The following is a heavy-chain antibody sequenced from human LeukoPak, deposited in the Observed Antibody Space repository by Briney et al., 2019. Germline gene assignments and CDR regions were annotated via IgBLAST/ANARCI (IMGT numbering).Heavy chain of an antibody. V-gene: IGHV4-34*01. CDR1: GFSFSTSS. CDR3: ERQWPTPGGWFDP. CDR2: INHSGST. Sequence: PGGSLRLSCAASGFSFSTSSMSWVRQPPGKGLEWIGEINHSGSTNYNPSLKSRVTISVDTSKNQFSLKLSSVTAADTAVYYCERQWPTPGGWFDPWGQGTLVTVSS. D-gene: IGHD6-19*01. J-gene: IGHJ5*02.